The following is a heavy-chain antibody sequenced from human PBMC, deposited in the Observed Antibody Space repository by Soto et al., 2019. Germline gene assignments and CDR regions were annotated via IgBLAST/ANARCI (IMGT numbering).Heavy chain of an antibody. V-gene: IGHV4-31*01. D-gene: IGHD2-8*01. CDR3: GGENFGVIIHDAFDL. Sequence: QVQLQESGPGLVMPSQTLSLTCTVSGDSVSSGGYYWNWIRQHPGRGLEWLGYIYDSETTYYNPSPESPLSISGAASKKPVPPKGASVTPADHALYFWGGENFGVIIHDAFDLWGQGTMVTVSS. CDR1: GDSVSSGGYY. J-gene: IGHJ3*01. CDR2: IYDSETT.